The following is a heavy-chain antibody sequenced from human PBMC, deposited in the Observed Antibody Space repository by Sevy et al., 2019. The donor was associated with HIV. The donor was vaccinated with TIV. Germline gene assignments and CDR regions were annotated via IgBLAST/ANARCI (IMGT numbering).Heavy chain of an antibody. J-gene: IGHJ5*02. Sequence: GGSLRLSCAASGFTFSDYYMSWIRQAPGKGLEWVSYISSSGSTIYYADSLKGRFTISRDNAKNSLYLQMNSLGAEDTAVYYCAQNAAADLNWFDPWGQGTLVTVSS. D-gene: IGHD6-13*01. CDR1: GFTFSDYY. V-gene: IGHV3-11*01. CDR3: AQNAAADLNWFDP. CDR2: ISSSGSTI.